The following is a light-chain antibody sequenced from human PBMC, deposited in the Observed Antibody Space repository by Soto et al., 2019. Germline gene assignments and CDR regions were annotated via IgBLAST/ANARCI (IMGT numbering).Light chain of an antibody. CDR1: SIDVGGYDY. CDR3: SSYAGSNNFV. V-gene: IGLV2-8*01. Sequence: SALTQPPSASGSPGQSFTISCTLTSIDVGGYDYVSWYQQHPGKAPKLMIYEVTKRPSGVPDRFSGSKSGNTASLTVSGLQAEDEADYYCSSYAGSNNFVFGTGTKVTVL. CDR2: EVT. J-gene: IGLJ1*01.